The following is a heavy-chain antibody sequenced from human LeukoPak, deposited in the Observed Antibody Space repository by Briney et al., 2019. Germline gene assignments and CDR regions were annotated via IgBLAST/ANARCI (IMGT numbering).Heavy chain of an antibody. CDR3: ARDRYYDSSGYYVAAFDI. J-gene: IGHJ3*02. Sequence: GGSLRLSCAASGFTFSSYSMNWVRQAPGKGLEWVSYISSSSSTIYYADSVKGRFTISRDNAKNSLYLQMNSLRAEDTAVYYCARDRYYDSSGYYVAAFDIWGQGTMVTVSS. D-gene: IGHD3-22*01. CDR1: GFTFSSYS. V-gene: IGHV3-48*04. CDR2: ISSSSSTI.